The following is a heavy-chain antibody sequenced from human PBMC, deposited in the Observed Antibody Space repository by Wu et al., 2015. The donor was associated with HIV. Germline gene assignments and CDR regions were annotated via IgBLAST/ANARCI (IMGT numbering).Heavy chain of an antibody. J-gene: IGHJ4*02. D-gene: IGHD6-19*01. V-gene: IGHV3-30*02. CDR3: AKDGSPHSTGWYFDY. Sequence: QVQLVESGGGVVQPGGSLRLSCAASGFTFNNYAMHWVRQAPGKGLEWVAFIRYDGSNTYHADSVKGRFTISRDNSKNTVFLQMNNLRTEDTAVYYCAKDGSPHSTGWYFDYWGQGTLVTVSS. CDR1: GFTFNNYA. CDR2: IRYDGSNT.